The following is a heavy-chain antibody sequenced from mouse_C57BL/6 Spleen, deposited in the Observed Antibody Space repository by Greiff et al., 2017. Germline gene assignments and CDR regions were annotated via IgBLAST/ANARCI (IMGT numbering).Heavy chain of an antibody. D-gene: IGHD1-2*01. CDR3: ARSGVLRPPYAMDY. CDR2: IDPSDSYT. V-gene: IGHV1-69*01. J-gene: IGHJ4*01. Sequence: QVQLQQPGAELVMPGASVKLSCKASGYTFTSYWMHWVKQRPGPGLEWIGEIDPSDSYTNYNQKFKGKSTLTVDKSSSPAYMLLSSLTSEDSSVYYGARSGVLRPPYAMDYWGQGTSVTVSS. CDR1: GYTFTSYW.